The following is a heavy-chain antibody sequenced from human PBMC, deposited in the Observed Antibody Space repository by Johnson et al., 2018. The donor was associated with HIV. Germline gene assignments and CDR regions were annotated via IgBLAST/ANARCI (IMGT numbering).Heavy chain of an antibody. D-gene: IGHD2-2*01. Sequence: VQLVESGGGLVKPGGSLRLSCAASGFTFSDYYMSWIRQAPGKGLEWVGRTKNKANSYTTEYAASVKGRFTISRDDSKNSLFLQMNNLKTEDTAVYYCARKKSCSSTSCYWDDALDIWGQGTMVTV. CDR2: TKNKANSYTT. CDR3: ARKKSCSSTSCYWDDALDI. V-gene: IGHV3-72*01. J-gene: IGHJ3*02. CDR1: GFTFSDYY.